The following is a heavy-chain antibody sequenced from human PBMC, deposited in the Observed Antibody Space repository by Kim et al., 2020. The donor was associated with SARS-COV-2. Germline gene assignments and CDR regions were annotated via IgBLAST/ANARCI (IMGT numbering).Heavy chain of an antibody. V-gene: IGHV3-23*01. CDR2: INNNGGGT. CDR3: AKETTVIHLGAFDI. CDR1: GFAFSTYA. Sequence: GGSLRLSCEASGFAFSTYAMSWVRQTPGKGLEWVSGINNNGGGTYYADSVKGRFTISRDNAKNTLYLQMNNLRVEDTALYYCAKETTVIHLGAFDIWGQGTRVAVSS. J-gene: IGHJ3*02. D-gene: IGHD4-17*01.